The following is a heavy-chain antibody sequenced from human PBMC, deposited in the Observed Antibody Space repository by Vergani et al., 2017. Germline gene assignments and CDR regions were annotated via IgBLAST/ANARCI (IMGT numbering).Heavy chain of an antibody. J-gene: IGHJ3*02. Sequence: QLQLQESGPGLVKPSETPSLTCTVSGGSISSSSYYWGWIRQPPGKGLEWIGSIFYTGTSYYNPSLESRATNSVDTSKNQFSLKLKSVTAADTAVYYCARNPYCGGDCYSDAFDIWGQGTMVTVSS. CDR2: IFYTGTS. CDR1: GGSISSSSYY. CDR3: ARNPYCGGDCYSDAFDI. D-gene: IGHD2-21*02. V-gene: IGHV4-39*01.